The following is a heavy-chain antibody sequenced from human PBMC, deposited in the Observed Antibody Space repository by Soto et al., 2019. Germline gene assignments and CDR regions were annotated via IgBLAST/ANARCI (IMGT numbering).Heavy chain of an antibody. V-gene: IGHV4-31*03. J-gene: IGHJ5*02. CDR1: GGSISSGGYY. D-gene: IGHD5-12*01. Sequence: SETLSLTCTVSGGSISSGGYYWSWIRQHPGKGLEWIGYIYYSGSTYYNPSLKSRVTISVDTSKNQFSLKLSSVTAADTAVYYCARSFNSGYDPYNWLDPWGQGTLVTVSS. CDR2: IYYSGST. CDR3: ARSFNSGYDPYNWLDP.